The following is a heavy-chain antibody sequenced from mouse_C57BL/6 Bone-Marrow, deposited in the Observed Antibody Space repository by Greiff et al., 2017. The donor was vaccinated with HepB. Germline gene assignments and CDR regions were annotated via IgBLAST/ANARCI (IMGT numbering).Heavy chain of an antibody. CDR1: GYTFTDYY. V-gene: IGHV1-76*01. Sequence: QVQLQQSGAELVRPGASVKLSCKASGYTFTDYYINWVKQRPGQGLEWIARIYPGSGNTYYNEKFKGKATLTAEKSSSTAYMQLSSLTSEDSAVYFCANYDYDRGFDYWGQGTTLTVSS. CDR3: ANYDYDRGFDY. J-gene: IGHJ2*01. CDR2: IYPGSGNT. D-gene: IGHD2-4*01.